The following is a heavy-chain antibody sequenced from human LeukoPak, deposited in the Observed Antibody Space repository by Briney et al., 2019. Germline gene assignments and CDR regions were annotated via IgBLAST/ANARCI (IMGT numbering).Heavy chain of an antibody. CDR1: GGSISSSSYY. CDR2: IYYSGST. V-gene: IGHV4-39*07. J-gene: IGHJ4*02. D-gene: IGHD3-9*01. CDR3: ARTSLSKRVLTG. Sequence: PSEALSLTCTVSGGSISSSSYYWGWIRQPPGKGLEWIGSIYYSGSTNYNPSLKSRVTISVDTSKNQFSLKLSSVTAADTAVYYCARTSLSKRVLTGWGQGTLVTVSS.